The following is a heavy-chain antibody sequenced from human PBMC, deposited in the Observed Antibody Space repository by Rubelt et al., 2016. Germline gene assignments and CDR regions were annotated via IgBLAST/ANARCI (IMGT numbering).Heavy chain of an antibody. V-gene: IGHV4-59*01. J-gene: IGHJ4*02. CDR3: ARQRRGFDS. CDR1: GGSISSDY. CDR2: IYYTGSF. Sequence: QVQLQESGPGLVKPSETLSLTCTVSGGSISSDYWNWIRQPPGKGLEWLGYIYYTGSFKYNPSLKGRVSMSVDTSRNRFSLRLISVTTADTAIYFCARQRRGFDSWGQGALVTVSS. D-gene: IGHD3-10*01.